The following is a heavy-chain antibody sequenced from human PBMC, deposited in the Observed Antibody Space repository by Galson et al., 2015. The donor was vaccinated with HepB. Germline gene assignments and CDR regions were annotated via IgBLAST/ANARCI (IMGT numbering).Heavy chain of an antibody. V-gene: IGHV3-23*01. CDR3: AKPDRCTSTSCYRPPDY. CDR1: GFTFSTYA. Sequence: LRLSCAASGFTFSTYAMSWVRQAPGKGLEWVSIITGSGGDTYYADSVKGRFTISRDNSKSTLYMQMNSLRAEDTALYYCAKPDRCTSTSCYRPPDYWGQGTLVTVSS. J-gene: IGHJ4*02. D-gene: IGHD2-2*02. CDR2: ITGSGGDT.